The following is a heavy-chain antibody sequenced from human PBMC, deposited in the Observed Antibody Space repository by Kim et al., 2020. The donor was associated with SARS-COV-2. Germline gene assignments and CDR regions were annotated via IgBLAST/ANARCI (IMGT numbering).Heavy chain of an antibody. CDR3: AKDANYYGSGSNWY. J-gene: IGHJ4*02. Sequence: GGSLRLSCAASGFTFSSYGMHWVRQAPGKGLEWVAVISYDGSNKYYADSVKGRFTISRDNSKNTLYLQMNSLRAEDTAVYYCAKDANYYGSGSNWYWGQGTLVTVSS. CDR1: GFTFSSYG. V-gene: IGHV3-30*18. CDR2: ISYDGSNK. D-gene: IGHD3-10*01.